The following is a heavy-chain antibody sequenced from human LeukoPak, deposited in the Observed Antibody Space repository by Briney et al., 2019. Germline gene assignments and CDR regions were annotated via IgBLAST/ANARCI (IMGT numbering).Heavy chain of an antibody. CDR1: GFTFSNYG. CDR3: ANYGDYYYFYY. CDR2: ISYDGSNK. Sequence: PGGSLRLSCAASGFTFSNYGMHWVRQAPGKGLEWVAVISYDGSNKYSADSVKGRFTISRDNSKNTLYLRMNSLRAEDTAVYYCANYGDYYYFYYWGQGTLVTVSS. D-gene: IGHD4-17*01. J-gene: IGHJ4*02. V-gene: IGHV3-30*18.